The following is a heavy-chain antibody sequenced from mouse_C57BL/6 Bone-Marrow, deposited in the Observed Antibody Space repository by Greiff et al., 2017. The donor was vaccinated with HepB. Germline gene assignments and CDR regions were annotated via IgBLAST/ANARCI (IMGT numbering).Heavy chain of an antibody. V-gene: IGHV1-26*01. Sequence: VQLQQSGPELVKPGASVKISCKASGYTFTDYYMNWVKQSHGKSLEWIGDINPNNGGTSYNQKFKGKATLTVDKSSSTAYMERRSLTSEDSAVYYCARSIYYGNYGFAYWGQGTLVTVSA. J-gene: IGHJ3*01. CDR1: GYTFTDYY. D-gene: IGHD2-1*01. CDR3: ARSIYYGNYGFAY. CDR2: INPNNGGT.